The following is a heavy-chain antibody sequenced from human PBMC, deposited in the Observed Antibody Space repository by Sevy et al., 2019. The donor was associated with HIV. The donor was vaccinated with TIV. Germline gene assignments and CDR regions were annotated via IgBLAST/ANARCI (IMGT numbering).Heavy chain of an antibody. CDR3: NTDPIILLLVTNGLDV. J-gene: IGHJ6*02. V-gene: IGHV3-15*01. CDR2: IKAKADGGTI. D-gene: IGHD2-8*02. Sequence: GGSLRLSCAASGFTFSSYAMHWVRQAPGKGLEWIGHIKAKADGGTIEYAAPVKGRFTISRDDSKNTLYLQMNSLKTEDTAVYYCNTDPIILLLVTNGLDVWGQGTTVTVSS. CDR1: GFTFSSYA.